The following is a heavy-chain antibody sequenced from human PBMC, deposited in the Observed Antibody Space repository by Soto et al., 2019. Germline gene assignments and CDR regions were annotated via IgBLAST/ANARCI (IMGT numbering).Heavy chain of an antibody. Sequence: TGGSLRLSCAASGFIFSNFWMTWVRQAPGKGLEWVANIKHDGSEKYYVDSVKGRFTISRDNAKNSLFLQMNSLRVEDTAMYYCARDPGVTIFGVVIVWGQGTLVTVSS. V-gene: IGHV3-7*01. CDR1: GFIFSNFW. J-gene: IGHJ1*01. CDR2: IKHDGSEK. CDR3: ARDPGVTIFGVVIV. D-gene: IGHD3-3*01.